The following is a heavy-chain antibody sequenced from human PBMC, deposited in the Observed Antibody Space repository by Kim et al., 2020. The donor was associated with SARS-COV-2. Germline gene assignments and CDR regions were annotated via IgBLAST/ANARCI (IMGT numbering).Heavy chain of an antibody. V-gene: IGHV1-8*01. D-gene: IGHD3-10*01. CDR2: MNPNSGNT. CDR3: ARTYYGSGRQLSPPYFDY. J-gene: IGHJ4*02. CDR1: GYTFTSYD. Sequence: ASVKVSCKASGYTFTSYDINWVRQATGQGLEWMGWMNPNSGNTGYAQKFQGRVTMTRNTSISTAYMELSSLRSEDTAVYYCARTYYGSGRQLSPPYFDYWGQGTLVTVSS.